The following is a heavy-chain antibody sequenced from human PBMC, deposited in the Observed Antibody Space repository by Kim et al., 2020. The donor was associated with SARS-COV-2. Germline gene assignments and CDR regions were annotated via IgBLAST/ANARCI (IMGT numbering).Heavy chain of an antibody. Sequence: GGSLRLSCAASGFTFSSYGMHWVRQAPGKGLEWVAVIWYDGSNKYYADSVKGRFTISRDNSKNTLYLQMNSLRAEDTAVYYCALDRGYSYGDYYYYYMDVWGKGTTVTVSS. D-gene: IGHD5-18*01. CDR1: GFTFSSYG. V-gene: IGHV3-33*01. J-gene: IGHJ6*03. CDR2: IWYDGSNK. CDR3: ALDRGYSYGDYYYYYMDV.